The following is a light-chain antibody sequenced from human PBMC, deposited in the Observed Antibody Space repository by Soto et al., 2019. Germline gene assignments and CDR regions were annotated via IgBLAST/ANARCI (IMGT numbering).Light chain of an antibody. Sequence: IQLTQSPSSLSASVGDRVTITCRASQGISSYLAWYQQKPWKAPKLLIYAASTLQSGVPSRFSGSGSGTDFTLTISSLQPDDFATYYCQQYNDYSPWTFGQGTRWIS. CDR1: QGISSY. CDR3: QQYNDYSPWT. J-gene: IGKJ1*01. V-gene: IGKV1-9*01. CDR2: AAS.